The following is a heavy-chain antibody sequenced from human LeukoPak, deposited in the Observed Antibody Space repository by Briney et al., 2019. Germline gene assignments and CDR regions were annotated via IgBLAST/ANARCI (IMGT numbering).Heavy chain of an antibody. CDR2: MNPNSGNT. CDR1: GYTFTSHN. V-gene: IGHV1-8*01. J-gene: IGHJ3*02. Sequence: GASVKVFCKASGYTFTSHNINWVRQATGQGLEWMGWMNPNSGNTGYAQKFQGRVTMTRNTSISTAYMELSSLRSEDTAVYYCARGEYYYGSGSYPDAFDIWGQGTMVTVSS. D-gene: IGHD3-10*01. CDR3: ARGEYYYGSGSYPDAFDI.